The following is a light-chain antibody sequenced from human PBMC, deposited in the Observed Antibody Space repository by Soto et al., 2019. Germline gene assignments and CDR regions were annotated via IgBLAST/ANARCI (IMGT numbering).Light chain of an antibody. CDR1: SSDVGIFNL. Sequence: QSALTQPASVSGSPGQSITISCTGTSSDVGIFNLVSWYQQHPGKAPKLMIFEDNKRPSGVSNRFSGSKSGNTASLTISGLQAEDEADYYCCSYAGTRTYYVFATGTKLTVL. CDR2: EDN. V-gene: IGLV2-23*01. J-gene: IGLJ1*01. CDR3: CSYAGTRTYYV.